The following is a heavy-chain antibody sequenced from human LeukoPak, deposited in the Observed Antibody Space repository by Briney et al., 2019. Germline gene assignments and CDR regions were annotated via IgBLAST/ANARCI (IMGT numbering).Heavy chain of an antibody. D-gene: IGHD3-10*01. CDR2: IYYNGRT. CDR3: ARGFTLWFGEYYFDY. V-gene: IGHV4-39*02. Sequence: SETLSLTCTVSGDSINNNNYYWGWIRQPPGKGLEWIGNIYYNGRTYYSPSLKSRGTISVDTSNNQFSLKLSSVTAADTAVYYCARGFTLWFGEYYFDYWGQGTLVTVSS. J-gene: IGHJ4*02. CDR1: GDSINNNNYY.